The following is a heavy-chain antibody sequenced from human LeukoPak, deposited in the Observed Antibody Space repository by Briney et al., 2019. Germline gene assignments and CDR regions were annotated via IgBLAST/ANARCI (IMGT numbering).Heavy chain of an antibody. CDR2: ISSGASTI. Sequence: PGGSLRLSCAASGFTFSSYEMNWVRQAPGKGLEWVSYISSGASTIYYADSVKGRFTISRDNAKNSLYLQMNSLRAEDTAVYYCARDHTALDVWGQGTTVTVSS. J-gene: IGHJ6*02. CDR3: ARDHTALDV. CDR1: GFTFSSYE. V-gene: IGHV3-48*03. D-gene: IGHD5-18*01.